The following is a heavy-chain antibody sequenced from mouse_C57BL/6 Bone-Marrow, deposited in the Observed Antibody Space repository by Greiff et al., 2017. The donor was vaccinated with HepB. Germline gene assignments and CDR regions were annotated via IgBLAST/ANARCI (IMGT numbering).Heavy chain of an antibody. CDR2: IDPSDSYT. D-gene: IGHD3-3*01. J-gene: IGHJ3*01. CDR1: GYTFTSYW. V-gene: IGHV1-50*01. Sequence: QVQLQQPGAELVKPGASVKLSCNASGYTFTSYWMQWVKQRPGQGLEWIGEIDPSDSYTNYNQKFKGKATLTVDTSSSTAYMQLSSLTSEDSAVYYCARGRAWFAYWGQGTLVTVSA. CDR3: ARGRAWFAY.